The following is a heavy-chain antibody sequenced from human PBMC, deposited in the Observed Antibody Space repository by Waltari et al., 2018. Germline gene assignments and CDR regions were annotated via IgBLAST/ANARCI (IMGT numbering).Heavy chain of an antibody. V-gene: IGHV3-33*06. CDR3: AKGSSGWYPSFDY. D-gene: IGHD6-19*01. CDR2: IWYDGSNK. J-gene: IGHJ4*02. CDR1: GFTFSSYG. Sequence: QVQLVESGGGVVQPGRSLRLSCAASGFTFSSYGMHWFRQAPGKGLEWVAVIWYDGSNKHYADSVKGRFTISRDNSKNTLYLQMNSLRAEDTAVYYCAKGSSGWYPSFDYWGQGTLVTVSS.